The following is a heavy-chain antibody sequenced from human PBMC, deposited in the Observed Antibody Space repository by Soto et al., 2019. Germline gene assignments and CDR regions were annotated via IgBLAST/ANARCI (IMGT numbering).Heavy chain of an antibody. CDR1: GFTCSSYD. Sequence: GGSLRLSCAASGFTCSSYDMSWVRQAPGKGLEWVSTILVGGSTYYPDSVKGRFTISRDNSKNTVSLQMNSLTAGDTAVYYCAKETASGGGDFDICGQGTIVTVSS. D-gene: IGHD2-15*01. V-gene: IGHV3-23*01. J-gene: IGHJ3*02. CDR2: ILVGGST. CDR3: AKETASGGGDFDI.